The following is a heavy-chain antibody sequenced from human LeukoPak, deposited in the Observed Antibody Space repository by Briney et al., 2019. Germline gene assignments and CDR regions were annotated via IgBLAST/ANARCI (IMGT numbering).Heavy chain of an antibody. D-gene: IGHD2-2*02. Sequence: GGSRRLAWAAAGFSFDTYTMRWVRQAPGKGLEYVSGIASNGGTNYYADSVKGRFTISRDNFKNTVYLQMDSLRTEDMAVYYCAREYCTTNNCYNWGLGYWGQGTLVTVSS. J-gene: IGHJ4*02. CDR2: IASNGGTN. CDR1: GFSFDTYT. CDR3: AREYCTTNNCYNWGLGY. V-gene: IGHV3-64*02.